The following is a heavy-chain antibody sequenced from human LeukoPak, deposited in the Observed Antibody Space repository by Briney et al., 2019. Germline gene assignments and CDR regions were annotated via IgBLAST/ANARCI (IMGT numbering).Heavy chain of an antibody. CDR2: ISGSGGST. Sequence: GGSLRLSCAASEFTFSSYEMNWVRQAPGKGLEWVSAISGSGGSTYYADSVKGRFTISRDNSKNTLYLQMNSLRAEDTAVYYCAKKPCSSSSCARGSAFDIWGQGTMVTVSS. CDR1: EFTFSSYE. CDR3: AKKPCSSSSCARGSAFDI. J-gene: IGHJ3*02. D-gene: IGHD2-15*01. V-gene: IGHV3-23*01.